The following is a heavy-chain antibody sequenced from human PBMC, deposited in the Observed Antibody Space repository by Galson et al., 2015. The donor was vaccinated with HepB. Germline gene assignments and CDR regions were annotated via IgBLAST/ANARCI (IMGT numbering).Heavy chain of an antibody. CDR2: ITGSGRPT. CDR3: AKYSQDIVVVPAAIYADY. V-gene: IGHV3-23*01. Sequence: LRLSCAASGFTFTRYALSWVRQIPGKGLEWVSAITGSGRPTHYADSVKGRYTISRDNSKNTLYLQMNSLRAEDTAIYFCAKYSQDIVVVPAAIYADYWGQGTLVTVSS. CDR1: GFTFTRYA. D-gene: IGHD2-2*01. J-gene: IGHJ4*02.